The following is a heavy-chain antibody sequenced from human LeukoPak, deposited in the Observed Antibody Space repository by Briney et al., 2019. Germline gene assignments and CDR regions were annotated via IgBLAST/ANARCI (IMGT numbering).Heavy chain of an antibody. CDR1: GFTVSSSY. CDR3: ARAGGLPIAVAPIDC. Sequence: GGSLRLSCAASGFTVSSSYMTWVRQAPGKGLEWVSTLYSGGGTFYADSVKGRFTISRDNSKNTLDLHMRSLRAEDTAVYYCARAGGLPIAVAPIDCWGQGTLVTVSS. J-gene: IGHJ4*02. V-gene: IGHV3-53*01. CDR2: LYSGGGT. D-gene: IGHD6-19*01.